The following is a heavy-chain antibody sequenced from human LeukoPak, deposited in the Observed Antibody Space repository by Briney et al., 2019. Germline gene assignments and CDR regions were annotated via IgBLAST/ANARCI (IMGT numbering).Heavy chain of an antibody. V-gene: IGHV4-4*07. Sequence: SETLSLTCTVSGGSISSYYWSWIRQPAGKGLEWIGHIYNSGSTNYNPSLKGRVTMSVATSKNQFSLHLSSVTAADTAVYYCARSAFLVTAPGLYYFDYWGQGTLVAVAS. CDR3: ARSAFLVTAPGLYYFDY. CDR1: GGSISSYY. J-gene: IGHJ4*02. D-gene: IGHD6-13*01. CDR2: IYNSGST.